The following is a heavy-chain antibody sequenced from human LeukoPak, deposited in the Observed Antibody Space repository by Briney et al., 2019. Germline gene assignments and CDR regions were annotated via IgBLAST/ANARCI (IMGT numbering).Heavy chain of an antibody. Sequence: GGSLRLSCAASGFTFSSYWMTWVRQAPGKGLEWVATIKQDGSEKYYVDSVKGRFTISRDNPKNSLYLQMDSLRVEDTAVYYCASGYSFVDYWGQGTLVTVPS. D-gene: IGHD5-18*01. CDR3: ASGYSFVDY. CDR1: GFTFSSYW. V-gene: IGHV3-7*01. J-gene: IGHJ4*02. CDR2: IKQDGSEK.